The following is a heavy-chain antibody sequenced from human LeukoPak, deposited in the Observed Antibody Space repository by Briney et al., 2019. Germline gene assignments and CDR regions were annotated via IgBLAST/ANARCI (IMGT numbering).Heavy chain of an antibody. CDR1: GFTFTTYT. Sequence: GGSLRLSCAASGFTFTTYTMSWVRQAPGKGLAWVSAISGSGGTTYYADSVKGRFTISRDNSKNTLYLQMNSLRAEDTAVYYCAKDPLSSTPGYFDYWGQGTQVTVSS. CDR2: ISGSGGTT. J-gene: IGHJ4*02. D-gene: IGHD2-15*01. CDR3: AKDPLSSTPGYFDY. V-gene: IGHV3-23*01.